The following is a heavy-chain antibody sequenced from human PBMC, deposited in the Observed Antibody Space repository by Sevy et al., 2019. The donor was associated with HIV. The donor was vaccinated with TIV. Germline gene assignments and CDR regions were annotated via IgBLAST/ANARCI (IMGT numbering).Heavy chain of an antibody. CDR1: GFTFSNAW. J-gene: IGHJ6*02. CDR2: IKSKTDGGTT. D-gene: IGHD2-8*02. V-gene: IGHV3-15*01. Sequence: GGSLRLSCAASGFTFSNAWMSWVRQAPGKGLEWIGRIKSKTDGGTTDYVAPVKGRFTISRDDSKNTLFLQMNSLKTEDTAVYYCSTDPIIVLLVTDGMDVWGQGTTVTVSS. CDR3: STDPIIVLLVTDGMDV.